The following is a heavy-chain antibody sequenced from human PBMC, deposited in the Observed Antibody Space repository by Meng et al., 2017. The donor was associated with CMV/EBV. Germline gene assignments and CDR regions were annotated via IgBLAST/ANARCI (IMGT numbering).Heavy chain of an antibody. Sequence: GESLKISCAASGFTFDDYGTSWVRQAPGKGLEWVSGINWNGGSTGYADSVKGRFTISRDNAKNSLYLQMNSLRAEDTALYYCARGGIAARRGMDVWGQGTTVTVSS. J-gene: IGHJ6*02. V-gene: IGHV3-20*04. CDR3: ARGGIAARRGMDV. CDR2: INWNGGST. D-gene: IGHD6-6*01. CDR1: GFTFDDYG.